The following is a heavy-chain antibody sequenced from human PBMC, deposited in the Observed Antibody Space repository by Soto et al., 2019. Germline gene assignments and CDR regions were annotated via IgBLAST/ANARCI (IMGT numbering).Heavy chain of an antibody. V-gene: IGHV3-30*18. CDR3: ANDFGPPRTANPSWFNP. D-gene: IGHD3-10*01. CDR2: ISYDGRHT. Sequence: QVHLMESGGGVVQPGGSLRLSCAASGFSFSVYGMNWVRQAPGKGLEWVAFISYDGRHTKYADSVEGRFTISRDNSNNFLSLKMSRMTPEDTALYNCANDFGPPRTANPSWFNPGGQGAMVTVSS. CDR1: GFSFSVYG. J-gene: IGHJ5*02.